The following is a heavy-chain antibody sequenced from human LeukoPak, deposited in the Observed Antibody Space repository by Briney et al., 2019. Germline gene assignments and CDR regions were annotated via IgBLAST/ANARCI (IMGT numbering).Heavy chain of an antibody. CDR1: GFTFSNYW. Sequence: GGSLRLSCVASGFTFSNYWMQWVRQAPGKGLVWVSRINSDGSSTTYADSVKGRFTISRDNAKNTLYLQMNSLRAEDTAVYYCARDYGRSRDYGMDVWGQGTTVTVSS. CDR3: ARDYGRSRDYGMDV. CDR2: INSDGSST. V-gene: IGHV3-74*03. D-gene: IGHD3-10*01. J-gene: IGHJ6*02.